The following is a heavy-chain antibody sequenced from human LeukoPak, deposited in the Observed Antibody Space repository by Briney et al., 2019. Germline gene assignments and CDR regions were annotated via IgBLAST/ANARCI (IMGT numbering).Heavy chain of an antibody. Sequence: SETLSLTCTVSGDSICTYHWSWIRQSAGKGLEWLGRISASGSTRYNPSLQSRVTMSVDTSKNQFSLKLTSVTAADTAVYFCARGLAAAYDYNWFGTWGQGTLVTVSS. CDR2: ISASGST. CDR3: ARGLAAAYDYNWFGT. D-gene: IGHD5-12*01. J-gene: IGHJ5*02. CDR1: GDSICTYH. V-gene: IGHV4-4*07.